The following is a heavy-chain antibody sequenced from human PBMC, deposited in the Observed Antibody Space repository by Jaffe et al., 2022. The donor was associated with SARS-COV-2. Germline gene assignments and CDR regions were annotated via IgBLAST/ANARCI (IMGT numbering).Heavy chain of an antibody. V-gene: IGHV3-74*03. D-gene: IGHD6-19*01. CDR3: VRGDQWLLN. Sequence: VQLVESGGGVVLPGGSLRLSCAASGFTFSNHYMHWVRQSPGKGLQWVSRIDTEGISSTYADFVKGRFTVSRDNAKNTLFLQLDSLGVDDTAIYYCVRGDQWLLNWGQGTQVTVSS. J-gene: IGHJ1*01. CDR2: IDTEGISS. CDR1: GFTFSNHY.